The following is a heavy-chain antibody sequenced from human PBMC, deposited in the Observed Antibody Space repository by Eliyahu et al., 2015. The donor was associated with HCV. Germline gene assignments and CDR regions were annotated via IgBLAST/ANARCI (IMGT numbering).Heavy chain of an antibody. CDR3: AXGGGGIAVAGTGGWFDP. CDR2: XPLSGST. Sequence: QVQLQESGPGLVKPSETLSLTCTVSGGXIPTYYWSWIRQPPGKGLEWIGDXPLSGSTTHNPPLKXRVTISVDTSKNQFSLNLTSVTAADTAVYYCAXGGGGIAVAGTGGWFDPWGQGTLVTVSS. CDR1: GGXIPTYY. D-gene: IGHD6-19*01. V-gene: IGHV4-59*01. J-gene: IGHJ5*02.